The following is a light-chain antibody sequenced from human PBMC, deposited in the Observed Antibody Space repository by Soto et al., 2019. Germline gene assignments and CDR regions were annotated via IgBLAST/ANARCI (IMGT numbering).Light chain of an antibody. CDR2: EVS. J-gene: IGLJ1*01. CDR3: SSYTSSRTLFV. V-gene: IGLV2-14*01. Sequence: QSALTQPASVSGSPGQSISISCNGASSDVGGYNYVSWYQQHPGKAPKLMIYEVSNRPSGVSNRFSGSKSGNTASLTISGLQPEDEADYYCSSYTSSRTLFVFGTGTKLTVL. CDR1: SSDVGGYNY.